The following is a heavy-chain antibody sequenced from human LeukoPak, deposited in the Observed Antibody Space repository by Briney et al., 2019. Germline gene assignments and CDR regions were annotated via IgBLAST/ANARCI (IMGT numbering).Heavy chain of an antibody. J-gene: IGHJ4*02. V-gene: IGHV3-30*01. CDR2: ISSDGDNK. CDR3: ARVHNTDPPFDH. CDR1: GLNLDDYA. Sequence: GGSLRLSCAASGLNLDDYAMHWVRQAPGKGLDWVAAISSDGDNKYHAGSGKGRFTVTRDNSKNTLYLKMNSLRAEDTALYYCARVHNTDPPFDHWGQGTLVTVSS. D-gene: IGHD1-14*01.